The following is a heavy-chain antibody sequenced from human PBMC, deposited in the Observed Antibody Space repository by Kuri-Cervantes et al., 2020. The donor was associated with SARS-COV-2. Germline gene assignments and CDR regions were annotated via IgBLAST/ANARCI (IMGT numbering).Heavy chain of an antibody. J-gene: IGHJ4*02. CDR3: ALRIVATIGFDY. CDR1: GGSISSSSYY. D-gene: IGHD5-12*01. V-gene: IGHV4-39*07. CDR2: ICYSGST. Sequence: SETLSLTCTVSGGSISSSSYYWGWIRQPPGRGLEWIGSICYSGSTYYNPSLKSRVTISVDTSKNQFSLKLSSVTAADTAVYYCALRIVATIGFDYWGQGTLVTVSS.